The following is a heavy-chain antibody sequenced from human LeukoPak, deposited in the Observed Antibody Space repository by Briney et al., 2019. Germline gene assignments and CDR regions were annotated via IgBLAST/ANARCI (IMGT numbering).Heavy chain of an antibody. CDR3: ARHGRVVPAANHYYYYGMDV. Sequence: SETLSLTCTVSGGSISSYYWSWIRQPPGKGLEWIGYIYYSGSTNYNPSLKSRVTISVDTSKNQFSLKLSSVTAADTAVYCCARHGRVVPAANHYYYYGMDVWGQGTTVTVSS. CDR2: IYYSGST. V-gene: IGHV4-59*08. J-gene: IGHJ6*02. D-gene: IGHD2-2*01. CDR1: GGSISSYY.